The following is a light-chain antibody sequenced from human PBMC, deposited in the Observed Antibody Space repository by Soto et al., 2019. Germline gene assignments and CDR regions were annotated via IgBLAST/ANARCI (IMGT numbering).Light chain of an antibody. CDR3: QQRSNWPIT. CDR1: QSVSVY. V-gene: IGKV3-11*01. Sequence: EIVLTQSPATLSLSPGERATLSCRASQSVSVYLAWFQQKPGQPPRLLIYDASTRATGIPARFSGSGSGTDFTLTISSLEPEDFAVYYCQQRSNWPITFGQGTRLEI. J-gene: IGKJ5*01. CDR2: DAS.